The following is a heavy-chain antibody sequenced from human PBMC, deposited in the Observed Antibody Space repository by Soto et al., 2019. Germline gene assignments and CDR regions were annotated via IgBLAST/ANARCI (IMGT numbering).Heavy chain of an antibody. CDR2: INPNSGGT. D-gene: IGHD6-13*01. Sequence: GASVKVSCKASGYTFTGYYMHWVRQAPGQGLEWMGWINPNSGGTNYAQKFQGWVTMTRDTSISTAYMELSRLRSDDTAVYYCARDRAIAAAERNYYGMDVWGQGTTVTVSS. CDR1: GYTFTGYY. CDR3: ARDRAIAAAERNYYGMDV. V-gene: IGHV1-2*04. J-gene: IGHJ6*02.